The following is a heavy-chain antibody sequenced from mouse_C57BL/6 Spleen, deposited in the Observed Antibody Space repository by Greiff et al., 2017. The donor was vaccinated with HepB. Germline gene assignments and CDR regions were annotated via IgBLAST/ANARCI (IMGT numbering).Heavy chain of an antibody. CDR2: IDPSDSET. J-gene: IGHJ1*03. Sequence: QVQLQQPGAELVRPGSSVKLSCKASGYTFTSYWMHWVKQRPIQGLEWIGNIDPSDSETHYNQKFKDKATLTVDKSSSTAYMQLSSLTSEDSAVYYCARSNYLWYFDVWGTGTTVTVSS. CDR3: ARSNYLWYFDV. CDR1: GYTFTSYW. V-gene: IGHV1-52*01. D-gene: IGHD2-5*01.